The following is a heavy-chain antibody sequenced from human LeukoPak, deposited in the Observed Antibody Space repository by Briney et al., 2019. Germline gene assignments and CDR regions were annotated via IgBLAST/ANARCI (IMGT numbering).Heavy chain of an antibody. D-gene: IGHD5-18*01. CDR3: ARGYTYGLNDF. CDR1: GVSISRTTDY. Sequence: SETLSLTCTVSGVSISRTTDYWGWIRQPPGKGLEWIGTMYYSGSTYYNPSLKSRVTISLDMSKNQFSLKLSSVTAADTAVYFCARGYTYGLNDFWGQGTLVTVSS. V-gene: IGHV4-39*07. CDR2: MYYSGST. J-gene: IGHJ4*02.